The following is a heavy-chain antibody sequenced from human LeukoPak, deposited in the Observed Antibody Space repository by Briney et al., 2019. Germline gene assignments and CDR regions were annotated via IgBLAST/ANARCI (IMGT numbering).Heavy chain of an antibody. Sequence: ASVKVSCKASGYTFTGYYMHWVRQAPGQGLEWMGWINPNSGGTNYAQKFQGRVTMTRDMSISTAYMELSRLRSDDTAVYYCARPPTPGCSGGSCYSPWFDPWGQGTLVTVSS. CDR3: ARPPTPGCSGGSCYSPWFDP. CDR2: INPNSGGT. V-gene: IGHV1-2*02. CDR1: GYTFTGYY. J-gene: IGHJ5*02. D-gene: IGHD2-15*01.